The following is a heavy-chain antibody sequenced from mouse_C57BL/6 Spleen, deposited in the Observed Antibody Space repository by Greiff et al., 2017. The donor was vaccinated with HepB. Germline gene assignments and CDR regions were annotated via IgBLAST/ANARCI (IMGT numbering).Heavy chain of an antibody. Sequence: QVQLQQPGAELVRPGSSVKLSCKASGYTFTSYWMPWVKQRPIQGLEWIGNIEPSDSETHYNQKFKDKATLTVDKSSSTAYMQLSSLTSEDSAVYYGARRGSYYDYDDEFAYWGQGTLVTVSA. J-gene: IGHJ3*01. V-gene: IGHV1-52*01. CDR1: GYTFTSYW. CDR3: ARRGSYYDYDDEFAY. CDR2: IEPSDSET. D-gene: IGHD2-4*01.